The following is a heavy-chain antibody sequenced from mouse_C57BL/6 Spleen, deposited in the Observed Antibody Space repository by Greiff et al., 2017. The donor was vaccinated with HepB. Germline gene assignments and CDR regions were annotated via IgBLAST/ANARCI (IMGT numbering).Heavy chain of an antibody. CDR3: ARAGAFLFDY. CDR2: ISYDGSN. Sequence: EVQLVESGPGLVKPSQSLSLTCSVTGYSITSGYYWNWIRQFPGNKLEWMGYISYDGSNNYNPSLKNRISITRDTSKNQFFLKLNSVTTEDTATYYCARAGAFLFDYWGQGTTLTVSS. CDR1: GYSITSGYY. J-gene: IGHJ2*01. V-gene: IGHV3-6*01.